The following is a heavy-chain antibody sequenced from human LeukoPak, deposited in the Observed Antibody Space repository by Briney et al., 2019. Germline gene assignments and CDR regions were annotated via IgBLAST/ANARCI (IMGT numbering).Heavy chain of an antibody. Sequence: PSETLCLTCTVSGGSISSYYWSWIRQPPGKALEWIGYIYYSGTTNYNPSLKSRVTISVDTSKNQFSLKLSSVTAADTAVYYCARGVYIAAAQYGYWGQGTLVTVSS. CDR3: ARGVYIAAAQYGY. D-gene: IGHD6-13*01. J-gene: IGHJ4*02. CDR2: IYYSGTT. V-gene: IGHV4-59*01. CDR1: GGSISSYY.